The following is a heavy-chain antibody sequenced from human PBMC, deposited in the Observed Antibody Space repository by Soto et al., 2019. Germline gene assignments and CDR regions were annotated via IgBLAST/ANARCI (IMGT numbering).Heavy chain of an antibody. Sequence: GGSLRLSCAASGFRFRTRAMSWVRQAPGKGLEWVASIRPGSDSTYYADSVKGRFAVSRDNSNVTLYLQMDSLRVEDTAIYYCTTHEEGAPWAGGFDSWGQGTLVTVSS. CDR3: TTHEEGAPWAGGFDS. CDR2: IRPGSDST. V-gene: IGHV3-23*01. D-gene: IGHD1-26*01. J-gene: IGHJ5*01. CDR1: GFRFRTRA.